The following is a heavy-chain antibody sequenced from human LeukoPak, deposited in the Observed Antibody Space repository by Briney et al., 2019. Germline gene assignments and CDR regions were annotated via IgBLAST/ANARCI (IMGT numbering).Heavy chain of an antibody. Sequence: GGSLRLSCAASGFTFSRYWMDWVRQAPGKGLVCVSRINPDGSTTNYADSVKGRFTISRDNAKNTLYLQMNSLRDEDTAVYYCASNTITPGNYWGQRTLVTVSS. V-gene: IGHV3-74*01. CDR3: ASNTITPGNY. J-gene: IGHJ4*02. CDR1: GFTFSRYW. CDR2: INPDGSTT. D-gene: IGHD4-11*01.